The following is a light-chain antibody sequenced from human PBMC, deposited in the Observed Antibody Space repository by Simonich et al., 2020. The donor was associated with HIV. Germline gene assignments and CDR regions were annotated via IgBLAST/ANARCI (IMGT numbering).Light chain of an antibody. V-gene: IGLV2-14*03. CDR1: SSDVVGYNY. Sequence: QSALTQPASVSGSPGQSITISCTGTSSDVVGYNYVSWYQQHPGKAPKLIIHDVTQRPSGVSNRFSGSKSDKTASLTISGLQAEDEADYYCSSYTSITTWVFGEGTKLTVL. CDR2: DVT. J-gene: IGLJ3*02. CDR3: SSYTSITTWV.